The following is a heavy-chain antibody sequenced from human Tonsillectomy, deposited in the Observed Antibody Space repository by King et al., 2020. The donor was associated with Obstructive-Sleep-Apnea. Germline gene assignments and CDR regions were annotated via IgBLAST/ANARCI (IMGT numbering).Heavy chain of an antibody. CDR1: GFTFDDYG. CDR2: ISWNSGSI. V-gene: IGHV3-9*01. J-gene: IGHJ4*02. D-gene: IGHD6-19*01. CDR3: VKSYSSGWYVPFDY. Sequence: VQLVESGGGLVQPGRSLRLSCAASGFTFDDYGMHWVRHAPGKGLEWVSGISWNSGSIGYADSVKGRFTISRDNDKNSLYLQMNSLRVEDTALYYCVKSYSSGWYVPFDYWGQGTLVTVTS.